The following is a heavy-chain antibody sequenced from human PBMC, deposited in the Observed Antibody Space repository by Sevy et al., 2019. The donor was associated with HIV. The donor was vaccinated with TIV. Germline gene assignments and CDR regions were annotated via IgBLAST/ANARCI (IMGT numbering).Heavy chain of an antibody. J-gene: IGHJ6*02. Sequence: GGSLRLSCAASGFTFGTYAMNWVRQAPGKGLEWVSAISGSGGSTYNADSLKGRFTNSRDNSKNTLYLQMNSLRAEDTAIYYCAKGDSTFYGMDVWGRGTTVTVSS. V-gene: IGHV3-23*01. D-gene: IGHD6-13*01. CDR3: AKGDSTFYGMDV. CDR2: ISGSGGST. CDR1: GFTFGTYA.